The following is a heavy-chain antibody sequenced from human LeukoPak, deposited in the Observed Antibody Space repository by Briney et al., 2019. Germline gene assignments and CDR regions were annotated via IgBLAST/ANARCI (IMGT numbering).Heavy chain of an antibody. D-gene: IGHD3-22*01. CDR3: ARGLYSYDSSGAFDI. CDR1: GGSISSSSYY. Sequence: PSETLSPTGSVSGGSISSSSYYWGWIRQPPGKGLEWIGSIYYSGSTYYNPSLKSRLTISVDTSKNQFSLRLKAVTDADTAVYYCARGLYSYDSSGAFDIWGQGTMVTVSS. V-gene: IGHV4-39*07. J-gene: IGHJ3*02. CDR2: IYYSGST.